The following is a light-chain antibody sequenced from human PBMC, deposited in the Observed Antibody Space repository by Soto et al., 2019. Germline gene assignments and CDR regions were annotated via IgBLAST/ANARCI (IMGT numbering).Light chain of an antibody. CDR3: QQFDDSVT. J-gene: IGKJ5*01. V-gene: IGKV3-20*01. CDR2: GAS. Sequence: EVVLTQSAGTLSFFPGERATLSCRASQSVTNSYLAWYQQKPGQAPRLLMYGASDRATGTPGRFSGSGSGTDFTLTISGLEPEDSAVYYCQQFDDSVTFGQGTRLEIK. CDR1: QSVTNSY.